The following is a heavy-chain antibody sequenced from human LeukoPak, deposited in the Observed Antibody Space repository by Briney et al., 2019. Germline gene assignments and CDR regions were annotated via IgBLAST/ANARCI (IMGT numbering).Heavy chain of an antibody. Sequence: SLRLSCVGSGFTXRSHAMSWVRQAPEKGLEFVSGIYENGGTTYYADSVKGRFTISRDISKSTLYLQMNSLGAEDTAVYYCAIRTNYIVATDYWGQGTLVTVSS. V-gene: IGHV3-23*01. CDR2: IYENGGTT. CDR1: GFTXRSHA. D-gene: IGHD2-15*01. J-gene: IGHJ4*02. CDR3: AIRTNYIVATDY.